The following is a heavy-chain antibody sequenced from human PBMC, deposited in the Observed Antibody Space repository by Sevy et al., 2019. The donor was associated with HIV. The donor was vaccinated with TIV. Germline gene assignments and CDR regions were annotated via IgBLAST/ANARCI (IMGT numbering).Heavy chain of an antibody. V-gene: IGHV3-23*01. J-gene: IGHJ3*02. Sequence: GGSLRLSCAASGLTFTSYAMNWVRQAPGKGLEWVSTISGSGGSKYYGDSVKGRFTISRDNSKNTLYLQMSSLRAEDTAVYYCAKDRYEGSGYYPEGAFDIWGQGTKVTV. CDR3: AKDRYEGSGYYPEGAFDI. CDR2: ISGSGGSK. CDR1: GLTFTSYA. D-gene: IGHD3-22*01.